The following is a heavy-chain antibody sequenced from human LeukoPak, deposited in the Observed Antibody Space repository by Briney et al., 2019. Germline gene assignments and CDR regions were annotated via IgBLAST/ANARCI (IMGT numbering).Heavy chain of an antibody. J-gene: IGHJ6*02. CDR1: GFTFSSYA. V-gene: IGHV3-23*01. D-gene: IGHD4-17*01. Sequence: TGGSLRLSCAASGFTFSSYAMSWVRQAPGKGLEWVSAISGSGGSTYYADSVKGRFTISRDNSKNTLYLQMNSLRAEDTAVYYCAKAVMDYGDYVIRYGYGMDVWGQGTTVTVSS. CDR3: AKAVMDYGDYVIRYGYGMDV. CDR2: ISGSGGST.